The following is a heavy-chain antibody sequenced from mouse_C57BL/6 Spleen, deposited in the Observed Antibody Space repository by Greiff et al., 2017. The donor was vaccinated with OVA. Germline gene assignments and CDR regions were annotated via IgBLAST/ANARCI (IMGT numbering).Heavy chain of an antibody. CDR3: AREVVYYGSSYEYFDV. CDR2: IYPRSGNT. D-gene: IGHD1-1*01. Sequence: QVQLQQSGAELARPGASVKLSCKASGYTFTSYGISWVKQRTGQGLEWIGEIYPRSGNTYYNEKFKGKATLTADKSSSTAYMELRSLTSEDSAVYFCAREVVYYGSSYEYFDVWGTGTTVTVSS. V-gene: IGHV1-81*01. J-gene: IGHJ1*03. CDR1: GYTFTSYG.